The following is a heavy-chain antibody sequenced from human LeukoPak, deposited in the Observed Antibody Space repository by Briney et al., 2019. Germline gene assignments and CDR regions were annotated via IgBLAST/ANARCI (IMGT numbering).Heavy chain of an antibody. CDR2: IYPGDSDT. V-gene: IGHV5-51*01. CDR1: GYSFTSYW. J-gene: IGHJ4*01. D-gene: IGHD1-26*01. Sequence: GASLQISCKGSGYSFTSYWIGWVRQLPGKGLEWMGIIYPGDSDTRYSPSFQGQVTISADKSISTAYLQWSRLKASATAIYSRGRGDSGSNFVFDYWGHGTLVTVSS. CDR3: GRGDSGSNFVFDY.